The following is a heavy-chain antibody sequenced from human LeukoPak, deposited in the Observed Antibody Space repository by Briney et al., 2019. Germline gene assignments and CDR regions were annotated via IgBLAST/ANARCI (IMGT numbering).Heavy chain of an antibody. V-gene: IGHV3-66*01. D-gene: IGHD5-24*01. CDR3: ARSGAEWLQFYCDY. Sequence: GGSLRLSCAASGFTVSSNYMSWVRQAPGKGLEWVSLIHRGGSTYYADSVKGRFTISRDNSKNTVDLQMNNLRIEDTAVYYCARSGAEWLQFYCDYWGQGTLVTVSS. CDR1: GFTVSSNY. J-gene: IGHJ4*02. CDR2: IHRGGST.